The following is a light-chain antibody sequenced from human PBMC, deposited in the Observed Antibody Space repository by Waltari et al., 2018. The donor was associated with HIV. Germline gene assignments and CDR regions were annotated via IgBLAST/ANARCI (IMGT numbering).Light chain of an antibody. V-gene: IGLV1-40*01. CDR2: NNS. J-gene: IGLJ1*01. Sequence: QSVLTQPPSASGAPGQRVTISCTGSSSNIGAGYDVNWYQQLPGPAPKLLIYNNSNRPSGVPDRFSGSKSGTSASLAITGLQAEDEADYYCQSYDSSLSGSDVFGTGTKVTVL. CDR1: SSNIGAGYD. CDR3: QSYDSSLSGSDV.